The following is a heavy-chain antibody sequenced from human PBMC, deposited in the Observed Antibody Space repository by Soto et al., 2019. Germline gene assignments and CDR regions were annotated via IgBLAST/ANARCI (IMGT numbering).Heavy chain of an antibody. CDR2: ITTYNGNR. J-gene: IGHJ4*01. CDR1: GYTFKNYG. Sequence: ASVKVSCKASGYTFKNYGIKWVRQAAGQGLEWVGWITTYNGNRYSAEKFQGRVTMTTDTSTSTTYMKLKSLTSDDTGVYYCARDAQPKGVVADGASDYWG. CDR3: ARDAQPKGVVADGASDY. D-gene: IGHD3-3*01. V-gene: IGHV1-18*01.